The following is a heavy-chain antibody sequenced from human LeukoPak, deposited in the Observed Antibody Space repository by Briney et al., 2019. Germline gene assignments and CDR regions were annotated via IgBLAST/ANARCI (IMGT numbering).Heavy chain of an antibody. J-gene: IGHJ3*01. CDR1: GGSISSYY. CDR2: IYSSGST. Sequence: ASETLSLTCTVSGGSISSYYWSWIRQPPGKGLEYIGYIYSSGSTNYNPSLESRVTMSVDTSKNQFSLNLSSVTAADTAVYYCASQVNAFHVWGQGTMVTVSS. CDR3: ASQVNAFHV. D-gene: IGHD3-22*01. V-gene: IGHV4-59*08.